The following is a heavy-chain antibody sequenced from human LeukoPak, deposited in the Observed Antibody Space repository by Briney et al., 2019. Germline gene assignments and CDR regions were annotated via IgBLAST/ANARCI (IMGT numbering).Heavy chain of an antibody. J-gene: IGHJ4*02. V-gene: IGHV3-23*01. Sequence: PGGSLRLSCAASGVTFSSYAMSWVRQAPGKGLEWVSAISGSGGSTYYADSVKGRFTISRDNSKNTLYLQMNSLGAEDTALYYCAKDREYSGYDIDIGLCFDYWGQGTLDTVSS. CDR3: AKDREYSGYDIDIGLCFDY. CDR1: GVTFSSYA. CDR2: ISGSGGST. D-gene: IGHD5-12*01.